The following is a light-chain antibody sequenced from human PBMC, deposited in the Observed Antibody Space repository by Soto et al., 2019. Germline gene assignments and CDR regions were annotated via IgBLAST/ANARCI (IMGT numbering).Light chain of an antibody. CDR1: QSLNSL. CDR2: DAS. V-gene: IGKV1-5*01. CDR3: QQYNSYSSWT. Sequence: DIQMTQSPSTLSASVGDRVTITCRASQSLNSLLSWYQQKPGRAPKLLIYDASTLESGVPSRFSGSGSVTEFTLTISSLQTDDFATYYCQQYNSYSSWTFGQGTKVEIK. J-gene: IGKJ1*01.